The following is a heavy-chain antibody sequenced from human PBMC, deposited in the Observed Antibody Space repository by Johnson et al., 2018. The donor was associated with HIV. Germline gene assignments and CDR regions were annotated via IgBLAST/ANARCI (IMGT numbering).Heavy chain of an antibody. J-gene: IGHJ3*02. CDR3: ARDIESVWYGASDAFDI. Sequence: EQLVESGGGVVRPGGSLRLSCAASGFTFDDYDMSWVRQAPGKGLEWVSGINWNGGSTGYGDSVKGRFTISRDNAKNSLYLQMNNLRAEDSALYYCARDIESVWYGASDAFDIWGQGTMVTVSS. D-gene: IGHD6-19*01. V-gene: IGHV3-20*04. CDR1: GFTFDDYD. CDR2: INWNGGST.